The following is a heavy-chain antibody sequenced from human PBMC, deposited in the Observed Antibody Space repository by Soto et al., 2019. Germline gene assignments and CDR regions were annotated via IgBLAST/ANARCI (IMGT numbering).Heavy chain of an antibody. Sequence: QVQLVQSGAEVKKPGASVKVSCKVSGYTLTELSMHWVRQAPGKGLEWMGGFDPEDGETIYAQKFQGRVTMTEDTSTDTAYMELSSLRSEDTAVYYCATDAQVVTATNNWFDPWGQGTLVTVSS. D-gene: IGHD2-21*02. V-gene: IGHV1-24*01. CDR1: GYTLTELS. CDR2: FDPEDGET. CDR3: ATDAQVVTATNNWFDP. J-gene: IGHJ5*02.